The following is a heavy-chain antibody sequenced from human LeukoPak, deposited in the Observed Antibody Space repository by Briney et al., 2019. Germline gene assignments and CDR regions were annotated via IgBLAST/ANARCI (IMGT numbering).Heavy chain of an antibody. CDR1: GGTFSSYA. J-gene: IGHJ4*02. CDR2: IIPIFGTA. Sequence: SVKISCKASGGTFSSYAISWVRQAPGRGLEWMGRIIPIFGTANYAQKFQGRVTMTRDTSTGTVYMELSSLRSEDTAVYYCARAAILAAWLKIFEDCGERTMVIASS. D-gene: IGHD3-3*01. V-gene: IGHV1-69*05. CDR3: ARAAILAAWLKIFED.